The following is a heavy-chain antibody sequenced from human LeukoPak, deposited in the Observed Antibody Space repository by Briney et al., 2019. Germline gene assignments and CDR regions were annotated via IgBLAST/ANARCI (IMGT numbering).Heavy chain of an antibody. Sequence: PSETLSLTCAVYGGSFSGYYWSWIRQPPGKGLEWIGEINHCGSTNYNPSLKSRVTISVDTSKNQFSLKLSSVTAADTAVYYCARGRSGSSQRHYYYYYYGMDVWGQGTTVTVSS. CDR1: GGSFSGYY. D-gene: IGHD1-26*01. J-gene: IGHJ6*02. CDR3: ARGRSGSSQRHYYYYYYGMDV. CDR2: INHCGST. V-gene: IGHV4-34*01.